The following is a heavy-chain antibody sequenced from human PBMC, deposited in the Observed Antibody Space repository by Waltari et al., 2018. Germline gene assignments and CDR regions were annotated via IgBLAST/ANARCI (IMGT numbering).Heavy chain of an antibody. CDR3: ARMAQI. CDR2: ISTNSNYI. CDR1: GFTFSIYP. Sequence: DVQLVESGGGLVKPGGSLRLSCAASGFTFSIYPMNWVRQAPGKGLGWVSSISTNSNYIYNADSVKGRFTTSRDNAKNSLYLQMNSLRADDTAVYYCARMAQIWGQGTLVTVSS. J-gene: IGHJ4*02. V-gene: IGHV3-21*01.